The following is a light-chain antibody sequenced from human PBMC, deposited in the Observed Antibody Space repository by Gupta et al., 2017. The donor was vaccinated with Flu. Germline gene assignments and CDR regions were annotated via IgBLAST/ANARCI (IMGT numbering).Light chain of an antibody. V-gene: IGLV2-23*01. CDR2: EGS. Sequence: QSALTQPASVSGSPGQSITISCTGTSSDVGSYNLVSWYQQHPGKAPKLMIYEGSKRPAGVSNRFSGSKSGNTASLTISGRQEEDEADYYCCSDAGSSTLVFGGGTKLTVL. J-gene: IGLJ3*02. CDR3: CSDAGSSTLV. CDR1: SSDVGSYNL.